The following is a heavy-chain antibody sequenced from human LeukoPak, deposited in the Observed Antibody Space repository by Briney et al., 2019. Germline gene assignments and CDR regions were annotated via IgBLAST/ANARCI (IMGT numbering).Heavy chain of an antibody. Sequence: ASVKVSCKASGYTFTSYYMHWVRQAPGQGLEWMGIINPSGGSTSYAQKFQGRVTMTRDTSTSTVCMELSSLRSEDTAVYYCARDHERNTVTFYWGQGTLVTVSS. J-gene: IGHJ4*02. V-gene: IGHV1-46*01. CDR2: INPSGGST. CDR3: ARDHERNTVTFY. CDR1: GYTFTSYY. D-gene: IGHD4-17*01.